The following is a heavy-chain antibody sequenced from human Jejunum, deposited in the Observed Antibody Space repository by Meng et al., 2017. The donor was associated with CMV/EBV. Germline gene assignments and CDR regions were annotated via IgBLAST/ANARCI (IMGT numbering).Heavy chain of an antibody. CDR1: GGSVTSDDYY. J-gene: IGHJ4*02. CDR3: ATSPGYPREFGY. CDR2: IHYGGSA. V-gene: IGHV4-61*08. D-gene: IGHD3-10*01. Sequence: VSGGSVTSDDYYWGWIRRPPGKGLESIGFIHYGGSANYNPSLMSRVTISLDTSKNQFSLRLTSVTAADTAVYYCATSPGYPREFGYWGQGTLVTVSS.